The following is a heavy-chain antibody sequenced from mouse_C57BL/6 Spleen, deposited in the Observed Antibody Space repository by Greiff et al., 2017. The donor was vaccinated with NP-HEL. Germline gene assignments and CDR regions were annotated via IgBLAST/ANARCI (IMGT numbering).Heavy chain of an antibody. V-gene: IGHV1-22*01. CDR3: ARYDYDEGAWFAY. Sequence: EVQLQQSGPELVKPGASVKMSCKASGYTFTDYNMHWVKQSHGKSLEWIGYINPNNGGTSYNQKFKGKVTLTVNKSSSTAYMELRSLTSEDSAVYYCARYDYDEGAWFAYWGQGTLVTVSA. D-gene: IGHD2-4*01. CDR2: INPNNGGT. J-gene: IGHJ3*01. CDR1: GYTFTDYN.